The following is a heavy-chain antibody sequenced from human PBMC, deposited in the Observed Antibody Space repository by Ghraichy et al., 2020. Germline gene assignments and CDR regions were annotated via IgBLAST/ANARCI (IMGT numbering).Heavy chain of an antibody. Sequence: GGALRLSCAASGFTFSVYWMTWVRQAPGKGLEWVANIKQDGSKKYYVDSVKGRFTISRDNARNSLYLQMNSLRGEDTAVYYCARGENYYDTSRNLDYWGQGTLVTVAS. J-gene: IGHJ4*02. CDR3: ARGENYYDTSRNLDY. V-gene: IGHV3-7*03. CDR2: IKQDGSKK. D-gene: IGHD3-22*01. CDR1: GFTFSVYW.